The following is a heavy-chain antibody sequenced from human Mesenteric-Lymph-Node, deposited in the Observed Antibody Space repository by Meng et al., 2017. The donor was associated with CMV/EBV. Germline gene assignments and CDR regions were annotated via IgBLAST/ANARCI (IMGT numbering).Heavy chain of an antibody. V-gene: IGHV1-69*05. J-gene: IGHJ5*02. Sequence: GKFSSYDISWVRQAPGQGLEWMGGIIPIFGTANYAQKFQGRVTITTDESTSTAYMELSSLRFEDTAVYYCASSIVVVPAAILWFDPWGQGTLVTVSS. CDR3: ASSIVVVPAAILWFDP. CDR2: IIPIFGTA. D-gene: IGHD2-2*02. CDR1: GKFSSYD.